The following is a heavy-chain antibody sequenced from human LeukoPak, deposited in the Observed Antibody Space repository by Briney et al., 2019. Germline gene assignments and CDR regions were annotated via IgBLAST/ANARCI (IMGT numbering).Heavy chain of an antibody. D-gene: IGHD4-17*01. Sequence: GRSLRLSCAASGFTFSSYAMHWVRQAPGKGLEWVAVIPYDGSNKYYADSVKGRFTISRDNSKNTLYLQMNSLRAEDTAVYYCARDRDGDYSFDYWGQGTLVTVSS. J-gene: IGHJ4*02. V-gene: IGHV3-30*04. CDR2: IPYDGSNK. CDR1: GFTFSSYA. CDR3: ARDRDGDYSFDY.